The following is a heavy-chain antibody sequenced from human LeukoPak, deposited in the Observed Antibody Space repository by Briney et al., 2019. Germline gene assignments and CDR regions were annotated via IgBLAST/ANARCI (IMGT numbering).Heavy chain of an antibody. J-gene: IGHJ4*02. V-gene: IGHV3-23*01. CDR2: IGASGATT. Sequence: GGSLTLSCAVSGLTFNKYAMNWVRQAPGKGLEWVSGIGASGATTYYADSVKGRFTISRDNSKNTLFLQLKSLRADDTGVYFCAKDLGAVAGTIVNDYWGQGTPVTVSS. CDR1: GLTFNKYA. CDR3: AKDLGAVAGTIVNDY. D-gene: IGHD6-19*01.